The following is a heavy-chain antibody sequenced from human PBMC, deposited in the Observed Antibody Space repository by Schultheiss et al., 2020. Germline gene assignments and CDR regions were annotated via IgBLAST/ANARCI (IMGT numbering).Heavy chain of an antibody. CDR1: GGTFSSYA. CDR3: ARVIWHYDSTDNWFDP. J-gene: IGHJ5*02. V-gene: IGHV1-69*13. D-gene: IGHD3-22*01. CDR2: IIPIFGTA. Sequence: SVKVSCKASGGTFSSYAISWVRQAPGQGLEWMGGIIPIFGTANYAQKFQGRVTITADESTSTAYMELSSLRSEDTAVYYCARVIWHYDSTDNWFDPWGQGALVIVAS.